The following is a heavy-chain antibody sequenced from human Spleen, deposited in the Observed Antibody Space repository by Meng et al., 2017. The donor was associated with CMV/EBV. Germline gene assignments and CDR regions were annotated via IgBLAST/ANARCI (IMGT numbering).Heavy chain of an antibody. J-gene: IGHJ4*02. D-gene: IGHD3-10*01. V-gene: IGHV1-24*01. CDR1: GDTLTELS. CDR3: ARDSDRNTMVRGVALMGY. CDR2: FEAEDGET. Sequence: ASVKVSCKVSGDTLTELSMHWVRQAPGKGLEWMGTFEAEDGETAYAQGFHDRVIMTEDTSTDTAYMELSSLRSEDTAVYYCARDSDRNTMVRGVALMGYWGQGTLVTVSS.